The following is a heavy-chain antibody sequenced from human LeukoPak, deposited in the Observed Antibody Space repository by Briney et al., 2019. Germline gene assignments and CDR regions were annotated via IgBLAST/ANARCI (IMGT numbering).Heavy chain of an antibody. J-gene: IGHJ5*02. V-gene: IGHV3-23*01. Sequence: PGGSLRLSCAASGFTFSSYAMSWVRQAPGKGLEWVSAISGSGGSTYYADSVKGRFTISRDNSKNTLYLQINSLRAEDTAVYYCAKDPAGSSGWYSSWGQGTLVTVSS. CDR3: AKDPAGSSGWYSS. CDR2: ISGSGGST. CDR1: GFTFSSYA. D-gene: IGHD6-19*01.